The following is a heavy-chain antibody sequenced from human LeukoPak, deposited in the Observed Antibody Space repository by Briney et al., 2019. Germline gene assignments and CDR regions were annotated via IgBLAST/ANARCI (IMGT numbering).Heavy chain of an antibody. CDR3: AVTARVAAADCFDY. V-gene: IGHV1-58*01. J-gene: IGHJ4*02. Sequence: GTSVKVSCKASGFTFTSSAVQWVRQARGQRLEWIGWIVVGSGNTNYAQKFQERVTITRDMSTSTAYMELSSLRSEDTAVYYCAVTARVAAADCFDYWGQGTLVTVSS. D-gene: IGHD6-13*01. CDR1: GFTFTSSA. CDR2: IVVGSGNT.